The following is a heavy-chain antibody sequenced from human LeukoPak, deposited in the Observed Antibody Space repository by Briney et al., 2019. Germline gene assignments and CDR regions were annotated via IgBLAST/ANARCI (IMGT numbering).Heavy chain of an antibody. J-gene: IGHJ3*02. CDR3: ARGAEPDAFDI. V-gene: IGHV4-59*01. Sequence: PSVTLSLTCTVSGGSISSYYWSWIRQPPGKGLEWIGYIYYSGSTNYNPSLKSRVTISVDTSKNQFSLKLSSVTAADTAVYYCARGAEPDAFDIWGQGTMVTVSS. CDR2: IYYSGST. CDR1: GGSISSYY. D-gene: IGHD1-26*01.